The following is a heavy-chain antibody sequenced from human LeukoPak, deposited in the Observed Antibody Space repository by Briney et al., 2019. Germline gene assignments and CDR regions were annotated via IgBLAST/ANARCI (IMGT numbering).Heavy chain of an antibody. J-gene: IGHJ4*02. Sequence: GGSLRLSCAASGFTFSSYWMSWVRQAPGKGLEWVANIKQDGSEKYYVDSVKGRFTISRDNAKNSLYLQMNSLRAEDTAVYYCARDIGLDQSEYSGDYWGQGTLVTVSS. CDR2: IKQDGSEK. CDR3: ARDIGLDQSEYSGDY. CDR1: GFTFSSYW. D-gene: IGHD6-6*01. V-gene: IGHV3-7*01.